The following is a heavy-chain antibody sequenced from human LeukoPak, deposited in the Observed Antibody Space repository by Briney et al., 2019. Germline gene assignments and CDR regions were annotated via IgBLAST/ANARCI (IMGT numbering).Heavy chain of an antibody. CDR3: ARHGRESRYFDWLLYYIDH. J-gene: IGHJ4*02. V-gene: IGHV4-59*08. CDR2: IYYSGST. CDR1: GGSISSYY. Sequence: SETLSLTCTVSGGSISSYYWSWIRQPPGKGLEWIGYIYYSGSTNYNPSLKSRVTISVDTSKNQFSLKLSSVTAADTAVYYCARHGRESRYFDWLLYYIDHWGQGALVTVSS. D-gene: IGHD3-9*01.